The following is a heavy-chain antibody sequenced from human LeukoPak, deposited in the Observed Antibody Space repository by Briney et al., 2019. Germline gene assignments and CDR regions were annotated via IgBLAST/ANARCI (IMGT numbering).Heavy chain of an antibody. J-gene: IGHJ4*02. Sequence: PGGSLRLSCAASGFTFSYAWMSWVRHAPGKGLERVGRIKRKTDGGTTDSAAPVKGRFTISRDDSKNTLYLQMNSLKTEDTAVYYCTTLDYYGSGSSDYWGQGTLVTVSS. V-gene: IGHV3-15*01. CDR3: TTLDYYGSGSSDY. CDR2: IKRKTDGGTT. CDR1: GFTFSYAW. D-gene: IGHD3-10*01.